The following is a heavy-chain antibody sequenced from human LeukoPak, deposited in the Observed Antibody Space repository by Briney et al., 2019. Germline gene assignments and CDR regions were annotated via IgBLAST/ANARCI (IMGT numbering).Heavy chain of an antibody. CDR3: ASVFRLGEFVFY. Sequence: PSETLSLTCAVSGGSISSGDDYWSWLRQPPGKGLEWIGYIYYSGSTYYNPARKSRVTISVDTSKTQFSLTLRSVTAADTAVYYCASVFRLGEFVFYWGQGTLVPVSS. CDR2: IYYSGST. D-gene: IGHD3-16*01. J-gene: IGHJ4*02. CDR1: GGSISSGDDY. V-gene: IGHV4-30-4*01.